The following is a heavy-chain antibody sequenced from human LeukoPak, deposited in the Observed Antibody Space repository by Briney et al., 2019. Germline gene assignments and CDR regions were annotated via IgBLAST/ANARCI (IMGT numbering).Heavy chain of an antibody. D-gene: IGHD3-10*01. CDR1: GFTFSSYG. CDR3: AKLYGSGTHYPIDH. V-gene: IGHV3-23*01. CDR2: ISGGAPST. J-gene: IGHJ4*02. Sequence: GGFLRLSCAASGFTFSSYGLSWVRQAPGKGLAWVSAISGGAPSTYYADSVKGRFTMSRDNSKHTLYLQMNSLRAEDTGVYYCAKLYGSGTHYPIDHWGQGILVTVSS.